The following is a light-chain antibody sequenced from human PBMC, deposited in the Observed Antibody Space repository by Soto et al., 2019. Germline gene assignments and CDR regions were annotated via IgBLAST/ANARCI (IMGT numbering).Light chain of an antibody. Sequence: DIQMTQSPSTLSVSVGDRVTFTCRASQDTSRSLGWYQQKPGKAPKLLIYAASTLHSGVPSRFSGSGSGTEFTLTISSLQPEDFATYYCQQLYTYPLTFGGGTKVDI. V-gene: IGKV1-9*01. CDR2: AAS. J-gene: IGKJ4*02. CDR3: QQLYTYPLT. CDR1: QDTSRS.